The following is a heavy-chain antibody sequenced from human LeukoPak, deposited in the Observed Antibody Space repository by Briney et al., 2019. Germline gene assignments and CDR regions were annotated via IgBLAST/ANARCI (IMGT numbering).Heavy chain of an antibody. V-gene: IGHV3-53*01. CDR1: GFTVSSNY. Sequence: GGSLRLSCAASGFTVSSNYMSWVRQAPGKGLECVSAIYSGGSTYHADSVKGRFTISRDNSKNTLYLQRNSLSAEGTAVYYCAREDPGYCSGGSCYGGAFDIWGQGTMVTVSS. CDR3: AREDPGYCSGGSCYGGAFDI. CDR2: IYSGGST. J-gene: IGHJ3*02. D-gene: IGHD2-15*01.